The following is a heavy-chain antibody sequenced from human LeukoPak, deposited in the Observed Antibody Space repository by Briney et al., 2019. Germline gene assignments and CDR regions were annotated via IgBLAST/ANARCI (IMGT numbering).Heavy chain of an antibody. CDR1: GFTFSSYS. CDR3: ARGSGGYDFWSGYSSTTENWFDP. D-gene: IGHD3-3*01. V-gene: IGHV3-21*01. Sequence: PGGSLRLSCGASGFTFSSYSLNWVRQAPGKGLEWVSSISSSSVYIYYADSVKGRFTLSRDNAKNSLFLQMNSLRAEDTAVYYCARGSGGYDFWSGYSSTTENWFDPWGQGTLVTVSS. J-gene: IGHJ5*02. CDR2: ISSSSVYI.